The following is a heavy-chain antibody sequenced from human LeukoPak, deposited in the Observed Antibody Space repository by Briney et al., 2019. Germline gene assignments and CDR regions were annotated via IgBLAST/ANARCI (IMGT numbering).Heavy chain of an antibody. Sequence: GGSLRLSCAASGFTFSSYGMHWVRQAPGKGLEWVAFIRYDGSNKYYADSVKGRFTISRDNSKNTLYLQMNSLRAEDTAVYYCAREDDYGGKPYYYYMDVWGKGTTVTVSS. CDR2: IRYDGSNK. CDR3: AREDDYGGKPYYYYMDV. J-gene: IGHJ6*03. CDR1: GFTFSSYG. V-gene: IGHV3-30*02. D-gene: IGHD4-23*01.